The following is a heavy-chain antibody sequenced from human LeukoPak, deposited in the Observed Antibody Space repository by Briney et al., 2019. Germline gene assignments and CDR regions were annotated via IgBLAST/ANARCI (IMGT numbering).Heavy chain of an antibody. CDR2: IYYSGST. D-gene: IGHD2-2*01. V-gene: IGHV4-39*01. CDR3: ARLLGYCSSTSCRDY. CDR1: GGSISSSSYY. J-gene: IGHJ4*02. Sequence: SETLSLTCAVSGGSISSSSYYWGWLRQPPGKGLEWIGSIYYSGSTYYNPSLKSRVTISVDTSKNQFSLKLSSVTAADTAVYYCARLLGYCSSTSCRDYWGQGTLVTVSS.